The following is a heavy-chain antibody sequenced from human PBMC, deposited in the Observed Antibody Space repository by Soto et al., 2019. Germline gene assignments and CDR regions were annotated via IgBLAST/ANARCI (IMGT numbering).Heavy chain of an antibody. CDR1: VVSFSGYY. D-gene: IGHD3-10*01. Sequence: PWETLSLTCAFYVVSFSGYYWSCIRHPPGKGLEWIGEINHSGSTNYNPSLKSRVTISVDTSKNQFSLKLSSVTAADTAVYYCARLPCIRFGRPCGWFEAWGQGTVVHVSS. V-gene: IGHV4-34*01. CDR2: INHSGST. J-gene: IGHJ5*02. CDR3: ARLPCIRFGRPCGWFEA.